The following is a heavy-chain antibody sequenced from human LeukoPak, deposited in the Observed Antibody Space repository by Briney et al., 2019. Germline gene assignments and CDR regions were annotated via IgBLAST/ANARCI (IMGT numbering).Heavy chain of an antibody. Sequence: GGSLRLSCAASGFTFSSYEMNWVRQAPGKGLEWVSYISSSGSTIYYADSVKGRFTISRDNAKNSLYLQMNSLRAEDTAVYYCARDPRYSGYPWGQGTLVTVSS. V-gene: IGHV3-48*03. CDR2: ISSSGSTI. J-gene: IGHJ5*02. CDR3: ARDPRYSGYP. D-gene: IGHD5-12*01. CDR1: GFTFSSYE.